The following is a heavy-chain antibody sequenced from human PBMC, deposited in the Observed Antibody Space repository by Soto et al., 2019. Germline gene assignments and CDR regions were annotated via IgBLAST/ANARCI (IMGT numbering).Heavy chain of an antibody. CDR3: AKNQGVELVPLATVDWFDP. V-gene: IGHV3-23*01. CDR1: GFTFSSYA. D-gene: IGHD1-26*01. Sequence: PGGSLRLSCAASGFTFSSYAMSWVRQAPGKGPEWVSAISGSGGSTYYADSVKGRFTISRDNSKNTLYLELNNLSAEDTAVYHCAKNQGVELVPLATVDWFDPWGQGSVVTVSS. CDR2: ISGSGGST. J-gene: IGHJ5*02.